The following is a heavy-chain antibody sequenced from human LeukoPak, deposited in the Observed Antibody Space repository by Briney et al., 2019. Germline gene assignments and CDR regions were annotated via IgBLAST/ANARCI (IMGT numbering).Heavy chain of an antibody. J-gene: IGHJ3*02. CDR2: IYHSGST. Sequence: PSGTLSLTCAVSGGSISSSNWWSWVRQPPGKGLEWIGEIYHSGSTNYSPSLKSRVSISVDTSKNQFSLKLSSVTAADTAVYYCARESGRYDAFDIWGQGTMVTVSP. D-gene: IGHD6-25*01. V-gene: IGHV4-4*02. CDR3: ARESGRYDAFDI. CDR1: GGSISSSNW.